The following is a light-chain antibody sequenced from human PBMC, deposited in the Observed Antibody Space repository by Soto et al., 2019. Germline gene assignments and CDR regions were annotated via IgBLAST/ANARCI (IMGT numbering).Light chain of an antibody. CDR1: SSDVGGYNF. Sequence: QSALTQSRSVSGSPGQSVTISCTGTSSDVGGYNFVSWYQQYPGKAPKLIIYDVTKRPSGVPDRFSVSKSGNTASLTISGLQTDDEADYYCCSYAGSYTHVFGTGTKLTVL. V-gene: IGLV2-11*01. CDR3: CSYAGSYTHV. CDR2: DVT. J-gene: IGLJ1*01.